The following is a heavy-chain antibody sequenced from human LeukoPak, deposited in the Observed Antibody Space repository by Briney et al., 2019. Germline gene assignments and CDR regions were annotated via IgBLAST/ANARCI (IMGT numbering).Heavy chain of an antibody. J-gene: IGHJ4*02. V-gene: IGHV1-46*01. CDR1: GYTFTSYY. CDR3: ARDFGHSSYCSGGSCYPEVDY. D-gene: IGHD2-15*01. Sequence: ASVKVSCKASGYTFTSYYMHWVGQAPGQGLEWMGIINPSGGSTSYAQKFQGRVTMTRDTSTSTVYMELSSLRSEDTAVYYCARDFGHSSYCSGGSCYPEVDYWGQGTLVTVSS. CDR2: INPSGGST.